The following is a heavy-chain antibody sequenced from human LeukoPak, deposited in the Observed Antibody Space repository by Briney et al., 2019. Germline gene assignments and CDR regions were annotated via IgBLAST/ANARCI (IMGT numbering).Heavy chain of an antibody. CDR3: ARDALWFGEYAPDAFDI. CDR2: ISWDGGST. Sequence: GGSLRLSCAASGFTFDDYAMHWVRQAPGKGLEWVSLISWDGGSTYYADSVKGRFTISRDNAKNSLYLQMNSLRAEDTAVYYCARDALWFGEYAPDAFDIWGQGTMVTVSS. CDR1: GFTFDDYA. D-gene: IGHD3-10*01. J-gene: IGHJ3*02. V-gene: IGHV3-43D*04.